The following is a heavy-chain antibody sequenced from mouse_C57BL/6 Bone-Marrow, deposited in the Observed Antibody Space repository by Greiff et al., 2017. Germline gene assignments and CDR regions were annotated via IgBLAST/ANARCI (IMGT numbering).Heavy chain of an antibody. Sequence: QVQLQQPGAELVKPGASVKLSCKASGYTFTNYWMHWVKQRPGQGLEWIGMMHPNGGSTDYNEKFKSEATLSVDKSSSTAYMELSSLTSEDSAVYYCARAYDYDDYTMDYWGQGTSVTVSS. CDR1: GYTFTNYW. D-gene: IGHD2-4*01. V-gene: IGHV1-64*01. CDR3: ARAYDYDDYTMDY. J-gene: IGHJ4*01. CDR2: MHPNGGST.